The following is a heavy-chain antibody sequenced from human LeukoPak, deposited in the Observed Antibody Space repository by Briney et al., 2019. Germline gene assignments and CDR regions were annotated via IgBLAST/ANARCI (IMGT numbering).Heavy chain of an antibody. D-gene: IGHD1-1*01. CDR2: IRSKANSYAT. J-gene: IGHJ4*02. CDR1: GFPFSGSP. Sequence: GGPLRLSCAASGFPFSGSPMHWVRQASGKGLEWVGRIRSKANSYATAYAASVKGRFTISRDDSKNTAYLQMNSLKTEDTAVYYCTRQGGNDVDYWGQGTLVTVSS. V-gene: IGHV3-73*01. CDR3: TRQGGNDVDY.